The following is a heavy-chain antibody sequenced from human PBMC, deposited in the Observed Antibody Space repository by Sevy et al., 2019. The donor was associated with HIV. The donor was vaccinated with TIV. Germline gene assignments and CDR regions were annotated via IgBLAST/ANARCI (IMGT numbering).Heavy chain of an antibody. CDR1: GYTFTGYY. CDR3: ARDCITIFGVVNPGCLYYYYGMDV. D-gene: IGHD3-3*01. Sequence: ASVKVSCKASGYTFTGYYMHWVRQAPGQGLEWMGRINPNSGGTNYAQKFQGRVTMTRDTSISTAYMELGRLRSDDTAVYYCARDCITIFGVVNPGCLYYYYGMDVWGQGTTVTVSS. J-gene: IGHJ6*02. V-gene: IGHV1-2*06. CDR2: INPNSGGT.